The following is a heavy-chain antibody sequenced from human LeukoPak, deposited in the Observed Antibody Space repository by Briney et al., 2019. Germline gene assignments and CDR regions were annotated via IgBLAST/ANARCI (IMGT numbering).Heavy chain of an antibody. CDR3: ARDLGLETSAYFGYYYYGMDV. V-gene: IGHV3-33*08. J-gene: IGHJ6*02. CDR1: GFTFSSYE. D-gene: IGHD3-3*01. Sequence: HPGGSLRLSCAASGFTFSSYEMNWVRQAPGKGLEWVAVIWYDGNNKYYADSVKGRFTISRDNSKNILYLQMNRLRAEDTAVYYCARDLGLETSAYFGYYYYGMDVWGQGTTVTVSS. CDR2: IWYDGNNK.